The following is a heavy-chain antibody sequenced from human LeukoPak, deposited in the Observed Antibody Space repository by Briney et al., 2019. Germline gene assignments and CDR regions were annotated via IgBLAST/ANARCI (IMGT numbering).Heavy chain of an antibody. V-gene: IGHV3-23*01. CDR1: GFTFSSYA. CDR2: IGVGGTT. CDR3: ARAQGYYDC. J-gene: IGHJ4*02. D-gene: IGHD3-22*01. Sequence: AGRSLRLSCAASGFTFSSYAMNWVRQAPGKGLEWVSGIGVGGTTYYADSVKGRFTISRDTSKNTLCLQMNSLRAEDTAVYYCARAQGYYDCWGQGTLVTVSS.